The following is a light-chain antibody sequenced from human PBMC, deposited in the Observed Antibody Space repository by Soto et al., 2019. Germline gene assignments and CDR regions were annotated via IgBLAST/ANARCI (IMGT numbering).Light chain of an antibody. J-gene: IGLJ1*01. V-gene: IGLV1-44*01. CDR3: AAWDDSLNVFYV. Sequence: QSVLTQPLSASGTPGQRVTISCSGSSSNIGSNTVNWYQQLPGTAPKLLIYSNNQRPSGVPDRFSGSKSGTSASLAISGLQSEDEADYYCAAWDDSLNVFYVFGTGTKVTVL. CDR1: SSNIGSNT. CDR2: SNN.